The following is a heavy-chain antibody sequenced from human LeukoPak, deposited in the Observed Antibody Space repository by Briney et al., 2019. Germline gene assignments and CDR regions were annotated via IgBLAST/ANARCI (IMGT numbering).Heavy chain of an antibody. D-gene: IGHD3-3*01. CDR1: GFTFSNAW. CDR2: IKSKTDGGTT. Sequence: PGGSLRLSCTASGFTFSNAWMSWVRQAPGKGLEWVGRIKSKTDGGTTDYAAPVKGRFTISRDDSKNTLYLQMNSLKTEDTAVYYCTTDTIYDFWSGYRYFDYWGQRTLVTVSS. V-gene: IGHV3-15*01. CDR3: TTDTIYDFWSGYRYFDY. J-gene: IGHJ4*02.